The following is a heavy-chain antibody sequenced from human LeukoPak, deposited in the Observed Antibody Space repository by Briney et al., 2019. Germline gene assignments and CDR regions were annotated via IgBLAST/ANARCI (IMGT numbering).Heavy chain of an antibody. Sequence: PGGSLRLSCAASGFTFSSYAMHWVRQAPGKGLEWVAVISYDGSNKYYADSVKGRFTISRDNSKNTLYLQMNSLRAEDTAVYYCAREIDIVVVPAAIDYWGQGTLVTVSS. J-gene: IGHJ4*02. CDR3: AREIDIVVVPAAIDY. V-gene: IGHV3-30-3*01. CDR1: GFTFSSYA. CDR2: ISYDGSNK. D-gene: IGHD2-2*01.